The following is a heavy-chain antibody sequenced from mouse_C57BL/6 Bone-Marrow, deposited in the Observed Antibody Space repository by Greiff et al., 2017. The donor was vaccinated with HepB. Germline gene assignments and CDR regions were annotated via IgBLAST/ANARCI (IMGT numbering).Heavy chain of an antibody. CDR1: GYSITSGYY. V-gene: IGHV3-6*01. Sequence: DVQLQESGPGLVKPSQSLSLTCSVTGYSITSGYYWNWIRQFPGNKLEWMGYISYDGSNNYNPSLKNRISITRDTSKNQFFLKLNSVTTEDTATYYCARKALLRGFAYWGQGTLVTVSA. J-gene: IGHJ3*01. D-gene: IGHD1-1*01. CDR2: ISYDGSN. CDR3: ARKALLRGFAY.